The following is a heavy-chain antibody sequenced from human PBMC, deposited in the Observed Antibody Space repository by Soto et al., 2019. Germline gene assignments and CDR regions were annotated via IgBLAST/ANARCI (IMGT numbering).Heavy chain of an antibody. CDR2: IYHIGST. CDR1: GGSISSPNL. V-gene: IGHV4-4*02. Sequence: SETLSLTCAVSGGSISSPNLWTWVRQPPGKGLEWIGEIYHIGSTTFNPSLKSRVTVSVDKSKNHFSLKLSSVTAEDTAVYYCASGGSSLNFDSWGQGTLVTVSS. CDR3: ASGGSSLNFDS. D-gene: IGHD6-6*01. J-gene: IGHJ4*02.